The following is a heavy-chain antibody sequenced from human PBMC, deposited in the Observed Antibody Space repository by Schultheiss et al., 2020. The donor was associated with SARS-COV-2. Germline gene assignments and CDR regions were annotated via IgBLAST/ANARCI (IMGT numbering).Heavy chain of an antibody. J-gene: IGHJ3*02. CDR3: ARVRVVATSADAFDI. Sequence: SQTLSLTCTVSGGSISSSSYYWGWIRQPPGKGLEWIGSIYYSGSTNYNPSLKSRVTISVDTSKNQFSLKLSSVTAADTAVYYCARVRVVATSADAFDIWGQGTMVTVSS. D-gene: IGHD5-12*01. CDR2: IYYSGST. V-gene: IGHV4-39*07. CDR1: GGSISSSSYY.